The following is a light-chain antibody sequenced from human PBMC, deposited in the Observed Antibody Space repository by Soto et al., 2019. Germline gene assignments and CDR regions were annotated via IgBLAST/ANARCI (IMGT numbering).Light chain of an antibody. V-gene: IGLV2-14*01. CDR2: EVN. CDR1: SSDIGAYDY. Sequence: QSVLTQPASLSGSPGQSITISCTGTSSDIGAYDYVSWFQQHPGKAPKLMISEVNNRPSGVSNRFSGSKSGNTAYLTISGLQAEDEADYYCQSYDSGLSACYVFGTGTKITVL. J-gene: IGLJ1*01. CDR3: QSYDSGLSACYV.